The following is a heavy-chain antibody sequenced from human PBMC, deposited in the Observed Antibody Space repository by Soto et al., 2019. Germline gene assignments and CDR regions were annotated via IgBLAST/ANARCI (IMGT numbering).Heavy chain of an antibody. Sequence: PGGPLRLSCAASGFTFSDYYMSWIRQAPGKGLEWVSYISSSGSTINDADSVKGRFTISRDNAKNSLYLQMNSLRAEDRAVYYCARVRVYSGYARRKYYYYMDVWGKGTTVTVSS. CDR1: GFTFSDYY. J-gene: IGHJ6*03. CDR3: ARVRVYSGYARRKYYYYMDV. CDR2: ISSSGSTI. V-gene: IGHV3-11*01. D-gene: IGHD5-12*01.